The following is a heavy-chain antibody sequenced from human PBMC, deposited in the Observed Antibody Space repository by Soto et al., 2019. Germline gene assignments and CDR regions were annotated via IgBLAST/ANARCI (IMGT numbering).Heavy chain of an antibody. J-gene: IGHJ2*01. CDR3: ARGNHRWLQLWYFDL. Sequence: QVQLVQSGAEVKKPGSSVTVSCKASGGTFSSYTISWVRQAPGQGLEWMGGIIPIFGTANYAQKFQGRVTITADESTSTAYMELSSLRSEDTAVYSCARGNHRWLQLWYFDLWGRGTLVTVSS. CDR2: IIPIFGTA. CDR1: GGTFSSYT. V-gene: IGHV1-69*12. D-gene: IGHD5-12*01.